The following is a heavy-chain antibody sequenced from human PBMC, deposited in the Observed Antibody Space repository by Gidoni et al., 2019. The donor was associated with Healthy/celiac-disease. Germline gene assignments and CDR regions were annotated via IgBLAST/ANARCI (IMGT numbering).Heavy chain of an antibody. Sequence: QLQLQESGPGLVKPSETLSLTCTVSGGSISSSSYYWGWIRQPPGKGLEWIGGINYIGGTYYTRSLKGRVTFSEEPPRNRFSRRLSSVTAEDTAVNYCAGLKHGSPIRHVFDIWGQGKMVTVSS. J-gene: IGHJ3*02. CDR1: GGSISSSSYY. CDR2: INYIGGT. CDR3: AGLKHGSPIRHVFDI. V-gene: IGHV4-39*07. D-gene: IGHD1-1*01.